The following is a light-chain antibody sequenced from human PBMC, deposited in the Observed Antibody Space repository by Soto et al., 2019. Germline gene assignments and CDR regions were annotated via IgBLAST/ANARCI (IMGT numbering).Light chain of an antibody. Sequence: QPVLTQPPSASGTPGQRVTISCSGSSSNIGSNTVNWYQQLPGTAPKLLIYSDNQRPSGVPDRFSVSKSSTSVSLAISGLQSDDEADYYCAAWDDSLNGLVFGGGTKLTVL. V-gene: IGLV1-44*01. CDR3: AAWDDSLNGLV. CDR1: SSNIGSNT. J-gene: IGLJ2*01. CDR2: SDN.